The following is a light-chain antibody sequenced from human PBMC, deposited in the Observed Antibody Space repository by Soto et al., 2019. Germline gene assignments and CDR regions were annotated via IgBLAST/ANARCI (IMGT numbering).Light chain of an antibody. V-gene: IGLV1-44*01. Sequence: QSVLTQPPSASETPGQRVTISCSGSSSNIGSNYVYWYQQLPGTAPKLLMHSNNQRPSGVPDRFSGSKSGSSASLAVSGLQSGDEADYYCAAWDDSLNGPVFGGGTKLTVL. CDR3: AAWDDSLNGPV. CDR2: SNN. CDR1: SSNIGSNY. J-gene: IGLJ2*01.